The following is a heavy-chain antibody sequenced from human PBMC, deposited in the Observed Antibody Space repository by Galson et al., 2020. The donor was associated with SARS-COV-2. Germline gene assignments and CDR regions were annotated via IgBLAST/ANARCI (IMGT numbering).Heavy chain of an antibody. Sequence: GGSLRLSCAASGFRFSSYRLNWVRQAPGKGLDWVSSISGSSNNIYYADSVKGRFTISRDNAKSSLYLQMNGLRAEDTAVYYCVRDDYVWGSYRSYYFDYWGQGALVTVSS. D-gene: IGHD3-16*02. J-gene: IGHJ4*02. V-gene: IGHV3-21*01. CDR2: ISGSSNNI. CDR1: GFRFSSYR. CDR3: VRDDYVWGSYRSYYFDY.